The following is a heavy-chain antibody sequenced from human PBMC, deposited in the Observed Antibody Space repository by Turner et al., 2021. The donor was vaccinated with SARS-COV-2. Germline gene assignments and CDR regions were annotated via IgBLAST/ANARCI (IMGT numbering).Heavy chain of an antibody. V-gene: IGHV3-30*18. CDR1: GFTFSTYG. D-gene: IGHD1-26*01. CDR3: AKTSSGSYFDAFDI. Sequence: QGQLVESGGAVVQPGGYLRLPCAASGFTFSTYGMHWVRQAPGKGLEWVAVISYDGINRYYADSVKGRFTSSRDNSKNTLYLQMNSLRAEDTAVYYCAKTSSGSYFDAFDIWGQGTMVTVSS. CDR2: ISYDGINR. J-gene: IGHJ3*02.